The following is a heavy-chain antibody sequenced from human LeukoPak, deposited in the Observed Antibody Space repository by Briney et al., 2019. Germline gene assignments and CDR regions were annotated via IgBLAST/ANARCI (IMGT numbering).Heavy chain of an antibody. J-gene: IGHJ4*02. CDR1: GFTVSSNY. Sequence: GGSLRLSCAASGFTVSSNYLSWVRQAPGKGLEWGSVIYSGGSTYYADSVKGRFTISRDNSKNTLYLQMNSLRAEDTAVYYCARGYFDWLPVDYWGQGTLVTVSS. V-gene: IGHV3-66*01. CDR3: ARGYFDWLPVDY. D-gene: IGHD3-9*01. CDR2: IYSGGST.